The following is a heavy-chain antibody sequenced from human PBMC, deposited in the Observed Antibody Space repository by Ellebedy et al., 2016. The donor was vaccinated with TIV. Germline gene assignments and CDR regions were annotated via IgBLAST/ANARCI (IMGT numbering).Heavy chain of an antibody. CDR2: IRQDGSEK. CDR1: GFSFSSYW. D-gene: IGHD4-17*01. CDR3: ATDGSYGDYLSPTHAFVI. V-gene: IGHV3-7*01. J-gene: IGHJ3*02. Sequence: GGSLRLSCGASGFSFSSYWMSWVRQAPGKGLEWVANIRQDGSEKSYVDSVKGRFTISSDNAKNSLYLHLNSLRAEDTAMYYFATDGSYGDYLSPTHAFVIWGQGTMVTVSS.